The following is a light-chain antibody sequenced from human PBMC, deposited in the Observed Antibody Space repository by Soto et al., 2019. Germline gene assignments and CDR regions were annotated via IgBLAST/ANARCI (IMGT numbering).Light chain of an antibody. CDR1: SSDVGGYNY. J-gene: IGLJ1*01. CDR3: SSYAGSNIYV. CDR2: EVS. Sequence: QAVLTQPPSASGSPGQSVTISCTGNSSDVGGYNYVSWYQQHPGKAPKLMIYEVSKRPSGVPDRFSGSKSGNTASLTVSGLQAEDEADYYCSSYAGSNIYVFGTGTKVTVL. V-gene: IGLV2-8*01.